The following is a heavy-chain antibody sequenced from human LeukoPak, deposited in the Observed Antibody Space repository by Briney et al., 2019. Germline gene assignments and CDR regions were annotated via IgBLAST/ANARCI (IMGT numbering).Heavy chain of an antibody. J-gene: IGHJ4*02. Sequence: SETLSLTCTVSGGSISSYYWGWIRQPPGKGLEWIGSIYYSGSTYYNPSLKSRVTISVDTSKNQFSLKLSSVTAADTAVYYCARGEAVAGHFDYWGQGTLVTVSS. CDR1: GGSISSYY. D-gene: IGHD6-19*01. CDR3: ARGEAVAGHFDY. V-gene: IGHV4-39*07. CDR2: IYYSGST.